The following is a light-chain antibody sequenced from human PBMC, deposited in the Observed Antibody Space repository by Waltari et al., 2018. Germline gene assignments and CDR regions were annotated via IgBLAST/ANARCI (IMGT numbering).Light chain of an antibody. J-gene: IGKJ4*01. V-gene: IGKV3-11*01. CDR1: ADVSNH. CDR2: DAS. Sequence: ETVLTQSTATLLFSPRERATRSCRARADVSNHLAWYQQKPGEAPRLLIDDASNRATAIPARFSGSRSGTAFTITISSLEPEDIALYYCQQRRNWPPLTFGGGTKVE. CDR3: QQRRNWPPLT.